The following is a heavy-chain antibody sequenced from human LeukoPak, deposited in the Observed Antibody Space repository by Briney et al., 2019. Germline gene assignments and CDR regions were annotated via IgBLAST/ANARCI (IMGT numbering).Heavy chain of an antibody. CDR2: ISSSSTSI. CDR1: GFTFSSHT. CDR3: ARVGLLPKRYAEF. J-gene: IGHJ4*02. V-gene: IGHV3-21*01. Sequence: GGSLRLSCAASGFTFSSHTMTWVRQGPGKGLDWGASISSSSTSIYYADSVKGRFTISRDNANNSLYLQLSSLRAEDTALYYCARVGLLPKRYAEFWGQGTLVTVSS. D-gene: IGHD3/OR15-3a*01.